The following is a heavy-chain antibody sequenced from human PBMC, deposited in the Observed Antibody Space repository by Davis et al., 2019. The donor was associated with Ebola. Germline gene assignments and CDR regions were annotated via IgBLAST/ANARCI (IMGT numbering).Heavy chain of an antibody. V-gene: IGHV4-34*01. D-gene: IGHD1-14*01. CDR2: INHSGST. CDR3: ARRPGWNQLHFDY. Sequence: GSLRLSCAASGFTFSTYAMTWVRQAPGKGLEWIGEINHSGSTNYNPSLKSRVTISVDTSKNQFSLKLNSVTAADTAVYYCARRPGWNQLHFDYWGQGALVTVSS. CDR1: GFTFSTYA. J-gene: IGHJ4*02.